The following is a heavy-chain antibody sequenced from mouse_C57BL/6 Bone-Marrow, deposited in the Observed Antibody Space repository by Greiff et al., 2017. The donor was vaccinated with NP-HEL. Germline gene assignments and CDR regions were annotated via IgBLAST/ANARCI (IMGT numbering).Heavy chain of an antibody. V-gene: IGHV1-26*01. Sequence: EVQLQQSGPELVKPGASVKISCKASGYTFTDYYMNWVKQSPGKSLEWIGDINPNNGGTSYNQKFKGKATLTVDKSSSTAYMELRSLTSEDSAVYYCSRGRSSYDDYGGQGTTLTVSA. CDR1: GYTFTDYY. CDR3: SRGRSSYDDY. D-gene: IGHD1-1*01. J-gene: IGHJ2*01. CDR2: INPNNGGT.